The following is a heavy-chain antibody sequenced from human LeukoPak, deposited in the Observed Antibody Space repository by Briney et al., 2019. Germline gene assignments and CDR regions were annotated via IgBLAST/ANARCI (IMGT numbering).Heavy chain of an antibody. J-gene: IGHJ6*03. CDR1: GFTFSTYS. D-gene: IGHD3-3*01. Sequence: PGGSLRLSCAGTGFTFSTYSMNWVRQTPDKGLEWVSSVSSDSHFIFYADSVEGRFTISRDNANNSLYLEINSLRPEDTAVYYCARVFASNYYYMDVWGKGTTVTVSS. V-gene: IGHV3-21*06. CDR3: ARVFASNYYYMDV. CDR2: VSSDSHFI.